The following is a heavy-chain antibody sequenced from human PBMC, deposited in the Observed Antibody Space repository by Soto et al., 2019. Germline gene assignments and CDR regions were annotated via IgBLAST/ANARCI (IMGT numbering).Heavy chain of an antibody. CDR3: ARDASTYYYYYGMDV. CDR2: ISSSSTI. CDR1: GFTFSSYS. V-gene: IGHV3-48*02. J-gene: IGHJ6*02. Sequence: PGGSLRLSCAASGFTFSSYSMNWVRQAPGKGLEWVSYISSSSTIYYADSVKGRFTISRDNAKNSLYLQMNSLRDEDTAVYYCARDASTYYYYYGMDVWGQGTTVTVS.